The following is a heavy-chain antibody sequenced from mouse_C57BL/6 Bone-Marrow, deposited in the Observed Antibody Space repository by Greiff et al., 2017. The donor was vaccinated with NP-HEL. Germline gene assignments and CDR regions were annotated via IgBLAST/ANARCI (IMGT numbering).Heavy chain of an antibody. D-gene: IGHD4-1*01. CDR2: IRSKSSNYAT. Sequence: EVMLVESGGGLVQPKGSLKLSCAASGFTFNTYAMHWVRQAPGKGLEWVARIRSKSSNYATYYADSVKDRFTISRDDSQSMLYLQMNNLKTEDTAMYYCVRDEGLGRFYAMDYWGQGTSVTVSS. J-gene: IGHJ4*01. V-gene: IGHV10-3*01. CDR3: VRDEGLGRFYAMDY. CDR1: GFTFNTYA.